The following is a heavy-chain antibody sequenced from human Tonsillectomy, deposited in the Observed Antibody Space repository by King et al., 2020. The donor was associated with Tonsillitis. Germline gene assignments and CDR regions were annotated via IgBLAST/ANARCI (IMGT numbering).Heavy chain of an antibody. CDR3: ARGLEYQLLLGKTRWFDP. V-gene: IGHV1-8*01. CDR2: MNPNSGNT. Sequence: QLVQSGAEVKKPGASVKVSCKASGYTFTSYDINWVRQATGQGLEWMGWMNPNSGNTGYAQKFQGRFTMTRNTSISTAYMELSSLRSEDTAVYYCARGLEYQLLLGKTRWFDPWGQGTLVTVSS. D-gene: IGHD2-2*01. J-gene: IGHJ5*02. CDR1: GYTFTSYD.